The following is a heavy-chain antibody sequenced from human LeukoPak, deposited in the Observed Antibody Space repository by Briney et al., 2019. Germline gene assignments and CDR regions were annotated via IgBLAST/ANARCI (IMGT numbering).Heavy chain of an antibody. D-gene: IGHD6-19*01. CDR1: GGSISSGGYY. J-gene: IGHJ4*02. CDR3: ARDWNRAGTSDY. CDR2: IYHSGST. Sequence: PSETLSLTCTVSGGSISSGGYYWSWIRQPPGKGLEWIGYIYHSGSTYYNPSLKSRVTISVDRSKNQFSLKLSSVTAADTAVYYCARDWNRAGTSDYWGQGTLVTVSS. V-gene: IGHV4-30-2*01.